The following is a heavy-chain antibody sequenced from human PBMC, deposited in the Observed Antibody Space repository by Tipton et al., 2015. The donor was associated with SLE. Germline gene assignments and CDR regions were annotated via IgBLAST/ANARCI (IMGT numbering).Heavy chain of an antibody. CDR2: ISWDGGST. CDR1: GFTFDDYA. Sequence: SLRLSCAASGFTFDDYAMHWVRQAPGKGLEWVSLISWDGGSTYYADSVKGRFTISRDNAKNSLYLQMNSLRAEDTAVYYCAILPVGQQLVPYWYFDLWGRGTLVTVSS. J-gene: IGHJ2*01. CDR3: AILPVGQQLVPYWYFDL. V-gene: IGHV3-43D*04. D-gene: IGHD6-13*01.